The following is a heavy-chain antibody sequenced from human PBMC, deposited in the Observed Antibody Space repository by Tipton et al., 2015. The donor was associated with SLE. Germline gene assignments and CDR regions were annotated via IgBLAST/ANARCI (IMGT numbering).Heavy chain of an antibody. Sequence: SLRLSCAASGFSVRNNYMSWVRQAPGKGLEWVSALSFSGDNTYYADSVKGRFTISRDNSKNTLYLQMNSLRAEDTAVYYCASEWLPYYYYMDVWGKGTTVTVSS. D-gene: IGHD6-19*01. J-gene: IGHJ6*03. CDR1: GFSVRNNY. V-gene: IGHV3-53*05. CDR3: ASEWLPYYYYMDV. CDR2: LSFSGDNT.